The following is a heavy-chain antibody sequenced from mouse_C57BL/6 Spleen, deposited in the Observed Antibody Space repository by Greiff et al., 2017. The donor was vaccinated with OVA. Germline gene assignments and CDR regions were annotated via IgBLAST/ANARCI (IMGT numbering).Heavy chain of an antibody. CDR3: TTWRYYGGYAMDY. V-gene: IGHV14-1*01. J-gene: IGHJ4*01. CDR1: GFNIQDYY. Sequence: EVKLQESGAELVRPGASVKLSCTASGFNIQDYYMHWVKQRPGQGLEWIGRIDPEDGDTEYAPKFQGKATMTADTSSNTAYLQLSSLTSEDTAVYYCTTWRYYGGYAMDYWGQGTSVTVSS. CDR2: IDPEDGDT. D-gene: IGHD1-1*01.